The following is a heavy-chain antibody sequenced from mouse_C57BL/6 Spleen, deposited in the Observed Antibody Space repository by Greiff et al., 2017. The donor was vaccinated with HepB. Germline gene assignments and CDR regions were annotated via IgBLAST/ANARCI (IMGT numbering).Heavy chain of an antibody. CDR1: GYAFSSSW. D-gene: IGHD2-4*01. Sequence: VQLQQSGPELVKPGASVKISCKASGYAFSSSWMNWVKQRPGKGLEWIGRIYPGDGDTNYNGKFKGKATLTADKSSSTAYMQLRSLTSEDSAVYFCARSGYDYDVRGYAMDYWGQGTSVTVSS. J-gene: IGHJ4*01. CDR2: IYPGDGDT. CDR3: ARSGYDYDVRGYAMDY. V-gene: IGHV1-82*01.